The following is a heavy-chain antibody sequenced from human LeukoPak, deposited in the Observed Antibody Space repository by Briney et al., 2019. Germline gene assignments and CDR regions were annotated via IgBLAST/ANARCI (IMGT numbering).Heavy chain of an antibody. CDR1: GFTVSSNY. CDR3: ARWGRDLDAFDI. V-gene: IGHV3-66*01. Sequence: GGSLRLSCAASGFTVSSNYMSWGRQAPGKGLELVSVIYSGGSTYYADSVKGRFTISRDNSKNTLYLQMNSLRAEDTAVYYCARWGRDLDAFDIWGQGTMVTVSS. CDR2: IYSGGST. J-gene: IGHJ3*02. D-gene: IGHD3-16*01.